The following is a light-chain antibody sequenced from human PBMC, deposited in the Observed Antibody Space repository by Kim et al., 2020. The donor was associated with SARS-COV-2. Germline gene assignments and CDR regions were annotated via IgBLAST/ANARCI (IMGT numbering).Light chain of an antibody. CDR1: QSFSSEF. V-gene: IGKV3-20*01. Sequence: PGERASLSCRASQSFSSEFLAWYQQISGQPPRLLIFGASNRAAGIPDRFSGGGSGTDFTLTITRLEPADSAVYYCQQYTTSPPAYTFGQGTKLEI. J-gene: IGKJ2*01. CDR3: QQYTTSPPAYT. CDR2: GAS.